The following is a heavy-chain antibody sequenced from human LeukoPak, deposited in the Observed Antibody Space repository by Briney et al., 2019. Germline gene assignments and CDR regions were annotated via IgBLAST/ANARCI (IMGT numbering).Heavy chain of an antibody. Sequence: PGGSLRLSCAASGFTFSSYWMSWVRQAPGKGLEWVANIKQDGSEKYYVDSVKGRFTISRDNAKNSLYLQMNSLRAEDTAVYYCARDGVQTLSYLDYWGQGTLVTVSS. V-gene: IGHV3-7*01. D-gene: IGHD1-1*01. J-gene: IGHJ4*02. CDR2: IKQDGSEK. CDR3: ARDGVQTLSYLDY. CDR1: GFTFSSYW.